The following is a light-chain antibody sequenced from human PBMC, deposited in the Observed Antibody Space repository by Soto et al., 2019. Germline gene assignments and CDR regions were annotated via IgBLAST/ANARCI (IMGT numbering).Light chain of an antibody. CDR1: QSISSW. CDR2: KAS. V-gene: IGKV1-5*03. CDR3: QQYHSYSLT. J-gene: IGKJ4*01. Sequence: DIQMTKSPSTLSASVGDRVTITCRASQSISSWLAWYQQKPGKAHKLLIYKASSLEGGVPSRFRGSGSGADFTLTISSLQPDDFATYYCQQYHSYSLTFGGGTKVDIK.